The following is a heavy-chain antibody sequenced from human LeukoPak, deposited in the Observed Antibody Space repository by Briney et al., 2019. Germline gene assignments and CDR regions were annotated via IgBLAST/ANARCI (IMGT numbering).Heavy chain of an antibody. Sequence: SGTLSLTCGVSGVSIGSYYWNWMRQPPGRGLEWIGYVKYSGSTHYSPSLKSRVTISVDTSKNQFSLKLSSVTAADTAVYFCASSSPRSLLNYETSGYYVYWGQGTLVTVSS. V-gene: IGHV4-59*01. CDR3: ASSSPRSLLNYETSGYYVY. CDR2: VKYSGST. CDR1: GVSIGSYY. D-gene: IGHD3-22*01. J-gene: IGHJ4*02.